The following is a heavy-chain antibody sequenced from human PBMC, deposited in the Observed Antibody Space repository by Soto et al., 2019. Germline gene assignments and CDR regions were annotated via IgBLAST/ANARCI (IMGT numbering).Heavy chain of an antibody. CDR1: GYRFTSYG. V-gene: IGHV1-18*01. J-gene: IGHJ3*02. CDR2: ISAYNGNT. CDR3: ATGDYGSGSLGVDAFDI. D-gene: IGHD3-10*01. Sequence: TSVKVSCEACGYRFTSYGISWVRQAPGQGLEWMGRISAYNGNTNYAQKLQGRVTMTTDTSTSTAYMELRSLRSDDTAVYYCATGDYGSGSLGVDAFDIWGQGTMVTVS.